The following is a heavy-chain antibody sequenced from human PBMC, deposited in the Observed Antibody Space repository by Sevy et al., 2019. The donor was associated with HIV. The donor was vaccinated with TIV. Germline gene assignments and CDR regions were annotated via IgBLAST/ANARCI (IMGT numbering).Heavy chain of an antibody. CDR1: GFTFSSYS. J-gene: IGHJ4*02. CDR3: ARAWYSGYDAPIGY. D-gene: IGHD5-12*01. V-gene: IGHV3-21*01. CDR2: ISRSSSYI. Sequence: GGSLRLSCAASGFTFSSYSMNWVRQAPGKGLEWVSSISRSSSYIYYADSVKGRFTISRDNAKNSLYLQMNSLRAEDTAVYYCARAWYSGYDAPIGYWGQGTLVTVSS.